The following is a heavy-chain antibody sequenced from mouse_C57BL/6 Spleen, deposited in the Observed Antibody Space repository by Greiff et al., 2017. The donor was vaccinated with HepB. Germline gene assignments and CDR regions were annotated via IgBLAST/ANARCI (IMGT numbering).Heavy chain of an antibody. CDR1: GFNIKDDY. CDR2: IDPENGDT. CDR3: TKDGRGC. Sequence: EVKLMESGAELVRPGASVKLSCTASGFNIKDDYMHWVKQRPEQGLEWIGWIDPENGDTEYASKFQGKATITADTSSNTAYLQLSSLTSEDTAVYYCTKDGRGCWGQGTLVTVSA. V-gene: IGHV14-4*01. D-gene: IGHD2-3*01. J-gene: IGHJ3*01.